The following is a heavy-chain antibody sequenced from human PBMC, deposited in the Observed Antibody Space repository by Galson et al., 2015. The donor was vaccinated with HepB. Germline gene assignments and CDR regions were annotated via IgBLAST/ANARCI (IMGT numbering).Heavy chain of an antibody. CDR2: ISGSGGST. Sequence: SLRLSCAASGFTFSSYAMSWVRQAPGKGLEWVSAISGSGGSTYYADSVKGRFTISRDNSKNTLYLQMNSLRAEDTAVYYCAKGLLVVPAAMDYYNWFDPWGQGTLVTVSS. CDR3: AKGLLVVPAAMDYYNWFDP. J-gene: IGHJ5*02. V-gene: IGHV3-23*01. D-gene: IGHD2-2*01. CDR1: GFTFSSYA.